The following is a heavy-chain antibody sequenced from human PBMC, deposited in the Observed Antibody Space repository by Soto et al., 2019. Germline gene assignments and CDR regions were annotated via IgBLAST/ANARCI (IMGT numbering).Heavy chain of an antibody. Sequence: GGSLRLSCVASGFTFNTYDIHWVRQGPGKGLEGVAGTGYDGSPKYYADSVKGRFTISRDNSKNTVYLQMNSLRAEDTTVYYCAREEYISGWSFDYWGQGTLVTVSS. CDR1: GFTFNTYD. V-gene: IGHV3-33*01. D-gene: IGHD6-19*01. J-gene: IGHJ4*02. CDR3: AREEYISGWSFDY. CDR2: TGYDGSPK.